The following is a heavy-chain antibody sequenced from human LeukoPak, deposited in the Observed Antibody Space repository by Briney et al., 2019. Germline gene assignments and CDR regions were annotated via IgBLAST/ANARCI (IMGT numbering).Heavy chain of an antibody. CDR1: GGSFSGYY. V-gene: IGHV4-34*01. D-gene: IGHD3-10*01. CDR2: INHSGST. CDR3: ARVGSYTVPD. J-gene: IGHJ4*02. Sequence: SETLSLTCAVYGGSFSGYYWSWIRQPPGKGLEWIGEINHSGSTNYNPSLKSRVTISVDTSKNQFSLKLSSVTAADTAVYYCARVGSYTVPDWGQGTLVTVSS.